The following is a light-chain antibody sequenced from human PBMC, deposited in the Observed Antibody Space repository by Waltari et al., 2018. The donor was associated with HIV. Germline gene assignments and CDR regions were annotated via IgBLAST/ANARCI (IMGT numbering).Light chain of an antibody. CDR3: AAWDASRSGVV. CDR2: TTN. CDR1: NSHIGSNY. J-gene: IGLJ2*01. Sequence: QSVLTQSPSASGTPGQRVTISCSGSNSHIGSNYVSWYQQLPGTTPRLLIYTTNQRPSGVPDRFSGSKSGTSASLAISGLRSEDEADYYCAAWDASRSGVVFGGGTKLTVL. V-gene: IGLV1-47*01.